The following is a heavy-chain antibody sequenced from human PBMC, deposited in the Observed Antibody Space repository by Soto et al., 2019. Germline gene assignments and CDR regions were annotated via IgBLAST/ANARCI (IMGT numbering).Heavy chain of an antibody. Sequence: SETLSLTCAVYGGSFSGYYWSWIRQPPGKGLEWIGEINHSGSTNYNPSLKSRVTISVDTSKNQFSLKLSSVTAADTAVYYCARGFSSPSYYNYMDVWGKGTTVTVSS. V-gene: IGHV4-34*01. D-gene: IGHD1-26*01. CDR1: GGSFSGYY. CDR3: ARGFSSPSYYNYMDV. CDR2: INHSGST. J-gene: IGHJ6*03.